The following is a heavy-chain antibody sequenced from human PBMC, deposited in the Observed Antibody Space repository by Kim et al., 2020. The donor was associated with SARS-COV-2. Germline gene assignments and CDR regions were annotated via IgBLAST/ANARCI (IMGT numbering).Heavy chain of an antibody. J-gene: IGHJ6*02. CDR1: GYTFTSYG. CDR2: ISAYNGNT. D-gene: IGHD3-16*02. V-gene: IGHV1-18*01. CDR3: ASFNFDYVWGSYRTADMDV. Sequence: ASVKVSCKASGYTFTSYGISWVRQAPGQGLEWMGWISAYNGNTNYAQKLQGRVTMTTDTSTSTAYMELRSLRSDDTAVYYCASFNFDYVWGSYRTADMDVWGQGTTVTVSS.